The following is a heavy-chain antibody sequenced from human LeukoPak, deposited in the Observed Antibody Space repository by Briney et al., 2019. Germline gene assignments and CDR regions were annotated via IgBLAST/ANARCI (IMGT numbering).Heavy chain of an antibody. D-gene: IGHD3-22*01. CDR1: GFTFSNYI. CDR3: ARTYYYDSSGSNWFDP. V-gene: IGHV3-21*01. J-gene: IGHJ5*02. Sequence: SGGSLRLSCAASGFTFSNYIMNWVRQAPGKGLEWVSSISSSSGYIYYADSVKGRFTISRDNAKNSLYLQMNSLRAEDTAVYYCARTYYYDSSGSNWFDPWGQGTLVTVSS. CDR2: ISSSSGYI.